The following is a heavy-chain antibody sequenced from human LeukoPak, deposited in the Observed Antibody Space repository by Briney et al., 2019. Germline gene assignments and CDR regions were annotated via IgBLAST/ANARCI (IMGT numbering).Heavy chain of an antibody. D-gene: IGHD1-26*01. V-gene: IGHV3-48*03. Sequence: DSHSSSSGSTIYYADSVKGRFTISRDNAKNSLYLQMNSLRAEDTALYYCAKSGTSFSFDYWGQGTLVTVSS. CDR3: AKSGTSFSFDY. CDR2: SSSSGSTI. J-gene: IGHJ4*02.